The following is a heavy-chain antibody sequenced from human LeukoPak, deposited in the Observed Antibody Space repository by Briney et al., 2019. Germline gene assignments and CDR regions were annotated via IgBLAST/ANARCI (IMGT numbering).Heavy chain of an antibody. J-gene: IGHJ4*02. CDR3: ARGQKRYSYGYGRALFDY. CDR2: IYTSGST. Sequence: SETLTLTCTVSGGSISSGSYYWSWIRQPAGKGLEWIGRIYTSGSTNYNPSLKSRVTISVDTSKNQFSLKLSSVTAADTAVYYCARGQKRYSYGYGRALFDYWGQGTLVTVSS. D-gene: IGHD5-18*01. CDR1: GGSISSGSYY. V-gene: IGHV4-61*02.